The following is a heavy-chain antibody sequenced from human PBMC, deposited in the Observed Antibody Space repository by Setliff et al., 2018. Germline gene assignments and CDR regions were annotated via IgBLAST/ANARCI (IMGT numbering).Heavy chain of an antibody. CDR1: GGSISSDY. V-gene: IGHV4-59*12. Sequence: SETLSLTCTVSGGSISSDYWSWIRQSPGQGLEFIGYIHNTGSAYYNPSLRSRVTISLDRSNNQFSLNLSSVTAEDTAMYYCATLSKDLNYWGQGTLVTVSS. CDR2: IHNTGSA. J-gene: IGHJ4*02. CDR3: ATLSKDLNY. D-gene: IGHD3-3*01.